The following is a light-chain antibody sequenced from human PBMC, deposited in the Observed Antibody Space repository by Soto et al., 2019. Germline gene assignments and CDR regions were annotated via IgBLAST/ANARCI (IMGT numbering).Light chain of an antibody. CDR3: QQSHSTPQT. V-gene: IGKV1-39*01. CDR1: QSISSY. J-gene: IGKJ1*01. Sequence: DIQMTQSPSSLSASVGDRVTITCRASQSISSYLNWYQQKPGKAPKLLIYAASSLQSGVPSRFSGSGSGTDFTLTISSLQPEDFATYYCQQSHSTPQTFGQGTKVELK. CDR2: AAS.